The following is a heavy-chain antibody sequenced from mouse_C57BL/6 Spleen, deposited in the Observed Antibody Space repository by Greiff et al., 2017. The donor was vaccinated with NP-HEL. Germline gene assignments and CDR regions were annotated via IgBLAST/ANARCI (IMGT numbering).Heavy chain of an antibody. D-gene: IGHD1-1*01. Sequence: VQLQQPGAELVRPGSSVKLSCKASGYTFTSYWMHWVKQRPIQGLEWIGNIDPSDSETHYNQKFKDKATLTVDKSSSTAYMQLSSLTSEDSAVYYCARDEVYYGSIAYWGQGTLVTVSA. CDR3: ARDEVYYGSIAY. CDR1: GYTFTSYW. CDR2: IDPSDSET. J-gene: IGHJ3*01. V-gene: IGHV1-52*01.